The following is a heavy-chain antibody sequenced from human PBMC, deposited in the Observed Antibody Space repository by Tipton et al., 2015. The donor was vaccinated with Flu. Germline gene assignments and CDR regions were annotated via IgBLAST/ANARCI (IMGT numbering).Heavy chain of an antibody. Sequence: SLRLSCTASGFTFDDYAMYWVRQAPGKGLEWVAHIRSDETTEYADSVKGRFTISRDNSKDMLYLQMNSLRAEDTAVFYCAKSGGFDSWNQGALVIVSS. CDR1: GFTFDDYA. CDR2: IRSDETTE. D-gene: IGHD1-26*01. J-gene: IGHJ4*02. CDR3: AKSGGFDS. V-gene: IGHV3-30*02.